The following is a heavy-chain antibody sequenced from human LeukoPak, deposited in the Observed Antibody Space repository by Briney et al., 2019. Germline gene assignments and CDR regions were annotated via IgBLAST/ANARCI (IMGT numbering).Heavy chain of an antibody. CDR2: VRSKADGGTT. J-gene: IGHJ4*02. V-gene: IGHV3-15*01. CDR1: GFTFSSPW. D-gene: IGHD3-22*01. Sequence: PGGSLRLSCAASGFTFSSPWMTRLRQAPGQGLEWVGRVRSKADGGTTDYAAPAKGRFTISRDDSKNTVLLQMNRLKTEDTAVYYCTTVRPGTSGYSYWGQGTLVTVSS. CDR3: TTVRPGTSGYSY.